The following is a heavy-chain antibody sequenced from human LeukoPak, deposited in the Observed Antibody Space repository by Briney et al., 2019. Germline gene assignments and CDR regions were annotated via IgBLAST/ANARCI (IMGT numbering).Heavy chain of an antibody. V-gene: IGHV4-59*08. Sequence: SETLSLTCTVSGGSISSYYWSWIRQPPGKGLEWIGYIYYSGSTDYNPSLKSRVTISVGTSKKQFSLKLSSVTAADTAVYYCVRHEGGSGWYYFDYWGQGTLVTVSS. CDR2: IYYSGST. CDR1: GGSISSYY. CDR3: VRHEGGSGWYYFDY. J-gene: IGHJ4*02. D-gene: IGHD6-19*01.